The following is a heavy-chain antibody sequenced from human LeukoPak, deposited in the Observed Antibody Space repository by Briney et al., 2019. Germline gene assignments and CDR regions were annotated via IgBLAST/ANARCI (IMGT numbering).Heavy chain of an antibody. CDR3: ASGRGIFGVVHFDY. Sequence: GSLRLSCAASGFTVSSNYMSWIRQPPGKGLEWIGEINHSGSTNYNPSLKSRVTMSVDTSKNQFSLRLSSVTAADTAVYYCASGRGIFGVVHFDYWGQGTLVTVS. CDR1: GFTVSSNY. CDR2: INHSGST. D-gene: IGHD3-3*01. J-gene: IGHJ4*02. V-gene: IGHV4-34*01.